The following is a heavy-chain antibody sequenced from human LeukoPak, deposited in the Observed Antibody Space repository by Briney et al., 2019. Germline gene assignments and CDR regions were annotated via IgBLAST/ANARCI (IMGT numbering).Heavy chain of an antibody. CDR3: AKDRDTALYY. D-gene: IGHD5-18*01. J-gene: IGHJ4*02. CDR2: IRYDGSNK. V-gene: IGHV3-30*02. Sequence: GGSLRLSCAASGFTFSSYGMHLVRQAPGKGLEWVAFIRYDGSNKYYADSVKGRLTISRDNSKNTLYLQMNSLRAEDTAVYYCAKDRDTALYYWGQGTLVTVSS. CDR1: GFTFSSYG.